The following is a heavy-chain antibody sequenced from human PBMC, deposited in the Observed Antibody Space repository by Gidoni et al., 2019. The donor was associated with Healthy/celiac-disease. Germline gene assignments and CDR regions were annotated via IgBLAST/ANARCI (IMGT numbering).Heavy chain of an antibody. Sequence: EVQLVESGGGLVQPGGSRRRSCAASGFTCSSYSKNWVRQAPGKGLEWVSYISSSSSTIYYADSVKRRFTISRDNAKNSLYLQMNSLRAEDTAVYYCARDLLVPERPPFDYWGQGTLVTVSS. CDR3: ARDLLVPERPPFDY. CDR1: GFTCSSYS. J-gene: IGHJ4*02. V-gene: IGHV3-48*01. CDR2: ISSSSSTI. D-gene: IGHD1-1*01.